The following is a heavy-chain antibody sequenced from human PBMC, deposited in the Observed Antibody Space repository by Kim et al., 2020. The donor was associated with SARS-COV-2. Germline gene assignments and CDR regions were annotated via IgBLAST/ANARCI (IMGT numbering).Heavy chain of an antibody. CDR3: TTVAPWELKGGRGYYYYGMDV. V-gene: IGHV3-15*01. J-gene: IGHJ6*02. Sequence: GGSLRLSCAASGFTFSNAWMSWVRQAPGKGLEWVGRIKSKTDGGTTDYAAPVKGRFTISRDDSKNTLYLQMNSLKTEDTAVYYCTTVAPWELKGGRGYYYYGMDVWGQGTTVTVSS. CDR1: GFTFSNAW. CDR2: IKSKTDGGTT. D-gene: IGHD1-26*01.